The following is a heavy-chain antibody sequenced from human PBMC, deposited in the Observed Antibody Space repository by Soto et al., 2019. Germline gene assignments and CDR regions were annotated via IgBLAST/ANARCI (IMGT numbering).Heavy chain of an antibody. CDR2: ISGSGGNT. D-gene: IGHD3-16*01. CDR1: VFTCSPYA. V-gene: IGHV3-23*01. Sequence: PWWSLRLSCSASVFTCSPYAMTWFRQAPGKGLEWVSSISGSGGNTNYADSVKGRFTVSRDNSKRTLSLQMNSLTEEDTAIYYCAKGLRRLLRTQYYYGLDVWGRGTTVTVSS. J-gene: IGHJ6*02. CDR3: AKGLRRLLRTQYYYGLDV.